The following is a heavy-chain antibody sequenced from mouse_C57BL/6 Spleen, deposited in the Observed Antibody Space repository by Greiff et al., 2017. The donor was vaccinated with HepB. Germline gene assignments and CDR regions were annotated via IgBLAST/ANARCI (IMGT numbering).Heavy chain of an antibody. D-gene: IGHD1-1*01. CDR2: IWTGGGT. CDR3: ARKGDYYGSSYWYFDV. CDR1: GFSFTSYA. V-gene: IGHV2-9-1*01. Sequence: VQLQQSGPGLVAPSQSLSITCTVSGFSFTSYAISWVRQPPGKGLEWLGVIWTGGGTNYNSALKSRLSICKDNSKSQVFLKMNSLQTDDTARYYCARKGDYYGSSYWYFDVWGTGTTVTVSS. J-gene: IGHJ1*03.